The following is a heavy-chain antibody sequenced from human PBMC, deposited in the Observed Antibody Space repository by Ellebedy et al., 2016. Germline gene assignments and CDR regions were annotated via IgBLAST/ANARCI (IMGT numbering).Heavy chain of an antibody. CDR2: IKYDGSDI. D-gene: IGHD3-16*01. J-gene: IGHJ6*02. V-gene: IGHV3-7*01. Sequence: GGSLRLSCAASGFAFNSFWMSWVRQTPGKGLEWVANIKYDGSDIYYVGSVKGLFTVSRDKTKNSMYLQMNSLRAEDTAVYYCARDLGLYYYGMDVWGQGTTVTVSS. CDR1: GFAFNSFW. CDR3: ARDLGLYYYGMDV.